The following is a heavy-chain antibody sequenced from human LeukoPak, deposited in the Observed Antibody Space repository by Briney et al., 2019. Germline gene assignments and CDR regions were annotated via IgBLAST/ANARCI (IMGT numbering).Heavy chain of an antibody. V-gene: IGHV1-46*01. CDR3: ARGPKPSWTPSGYYYGMDV. D-gene: IGHD2-2*01. CDR2: INPSGGST. Sequence: VASVKVSCKASGYTFTSYYMHWVRQAPGQGLEWMGIINPSGGSTSYAQKFQGRVTMTRDTSTSTVYMELSSLRSEDTAVYYCARGPKPSWTPSGYYYGMDVWGQGTTVTVSS. J-gene: IGHJ6*02. CDR1: GYTFTSYY.